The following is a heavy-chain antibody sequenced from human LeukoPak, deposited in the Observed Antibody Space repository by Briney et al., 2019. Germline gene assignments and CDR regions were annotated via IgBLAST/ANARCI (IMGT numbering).Heavy chain of an antibody. CDR1: GFTFSYYG. CDR2: IWSDGSNK. J-gene: IGHJ4*02. D-gene: IGHD2-21*02. Sequence: GGSLRLSCAASGFTFSYYGMHWVRQAPGKGLEWLAVIWSDGSNKYYADSAKGRFTISRDNSKNTLYLQMSSLRAEDTAVYYCVKRPYCGGDCYYFDCWGQGTLVTVSS. CDR3: VKRPYCGGDCYYFDC. V-gene: IGHV3-30*02.